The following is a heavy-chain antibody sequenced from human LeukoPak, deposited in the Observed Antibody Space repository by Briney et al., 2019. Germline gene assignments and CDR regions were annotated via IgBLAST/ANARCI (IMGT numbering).Heavy chain of an antibody. J-gene: IGHJ4*02. CDR2: ISWNSGSI. D-gene: IGHD3-9*01. CDR1: AFTFDDYA. Sequence: GGSLRFSCAASAFTFDDYAMHWVRQAPGKGLEWVSGISWNSGSIGYADSVKGRFTISRDNAKNSLYLQMNSLRAEDMALYYCAIDNDYDILTGYLDYWGQGTLVTVSS. CDR3: AIDNDYDILTGYLDY. V-gene: IGHV3-9*03.